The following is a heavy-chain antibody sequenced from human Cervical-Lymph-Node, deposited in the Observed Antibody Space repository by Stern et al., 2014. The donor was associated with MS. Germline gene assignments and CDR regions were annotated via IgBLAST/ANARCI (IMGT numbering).Heavy chain of an antibody. Sequence: QVQLQESGPGLVKPSETLSLTCTVSGDSINSSTYFWGWIRQPPGKGLEWIGNMHYSGSTYYNPSLKSRVTTSVDPSKSQFFRKLTFVTATDTAVYYCARAYVWGTFRYLDSWGQGTLVTVSS. J-gene: IGHJ4*02. V-gene: IGHV4-39*01. CDR1: GDSINSSTYF. CDR2: MHYSGST. CDR3: ARAYVWGTFRYLDS. D-gene: IGHD3-16*02.